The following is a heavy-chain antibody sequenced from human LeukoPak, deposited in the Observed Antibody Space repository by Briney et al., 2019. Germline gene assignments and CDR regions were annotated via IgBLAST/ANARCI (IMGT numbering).Heavy chain of an antibody. V-gene: IGHV4-59*12. J-gene: IGHJ4*02. CDR3: ARDSGYSYAYSLDY. CDR2: IYYSGST. D-gene: IGHD5-18*01. Sequence: SETLSLTCTVSGGSISSYYWSWIWQPPGKGLEWIGYIYYSGSTNYNPSLKSRVTISVDTSKNQFSLNLTSVTAADTAVYYCARDSGYSYAYSLDYWGQGTLVTVSS. CDR1: GGSISSYY.